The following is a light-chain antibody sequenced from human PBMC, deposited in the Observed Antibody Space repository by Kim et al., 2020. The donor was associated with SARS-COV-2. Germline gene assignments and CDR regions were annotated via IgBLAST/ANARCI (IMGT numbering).Light chain of an antibody. J-gene: IGLJ2*01. Sequence: APGETARSTCGRNNIGSKSVHWYQQKPGQAPVLVVYDDSDRPSGIPERFSGSNSGNTATLTISRVEAGDEADYYCQVWDSSSDHVVFGGGTQLTVL. V-gene: IGLV3-21*02. CDR3: QVWDSSSDHVV. CDR1: NIGSKS. CDR2: DDS.